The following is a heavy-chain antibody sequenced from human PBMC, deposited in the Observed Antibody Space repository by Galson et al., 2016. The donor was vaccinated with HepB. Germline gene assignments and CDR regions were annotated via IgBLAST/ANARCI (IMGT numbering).Heavy chain of an antibody. CDR1: GFTFTHAW. D-gene: IGHD3-3*01. CDR2: IKSRTDGGTT. CDR3: TTRPPGDFWSGYYLDH. J-gene: IGHJ4*02. V-gene: IGHV3-15*01. Sequence: SLRLSCATSGFTFTHAWMSWVRQAPGKGLEWVGRIKSRTDGGTTDYAAPVKGRFTISRDDSKNTLYLQMNSLKTEDTAVYYCTTRPPGDFWSGYYLDHWGQGTLVTVSS.